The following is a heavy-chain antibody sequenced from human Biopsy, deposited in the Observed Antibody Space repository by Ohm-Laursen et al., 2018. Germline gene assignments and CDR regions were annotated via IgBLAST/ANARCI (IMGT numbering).Heavy chain of an antibody. D-gene: IGHD5-18*01. J-gene: IGHJ6*02. V-gene: IGHV3-43*01. CDR1: GFTFDDYT. CDR3: AKDRYNYTPIGGFSMDV. Sequence: SLRLSCAASGFTFDDYTMHWVRQIPGKGLEWVSLISWDGSRTYYADSVKGRFTISRDNSRDTLYLQMSSLRAEDTAVYYCAKDRYNYTPIGGFSMDVWGQGTTVTVSS. CDR2: ISWDGSRT.